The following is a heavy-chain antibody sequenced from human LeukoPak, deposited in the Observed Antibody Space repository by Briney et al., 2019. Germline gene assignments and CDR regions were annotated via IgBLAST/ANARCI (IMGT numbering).Heavy chain of an antibody. CDR1: GFTFSNFA. Sequence: GGTLRLSCAASGFTFSNFAMHWVRQAPGKGLEWLTVISYDGSDKSYADSVKGRFTISRDDSKNTLYLQMSSLRAEDTAVYYCARDVGTTSDNWGQGTLVTVSS. CDR3: ARDVGTTSDN. CDR2: ISYDGSDK. V-gene: IGHV3-30*04. D-gene: IGHD4-17*01. J-gene: IGHJ4*02.